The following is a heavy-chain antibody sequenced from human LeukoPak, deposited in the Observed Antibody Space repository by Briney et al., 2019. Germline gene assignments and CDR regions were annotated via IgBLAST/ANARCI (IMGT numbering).Heavy chain of an antibody. Sequence: SETLSLTCAVYGGSFSGYYWSWIRQPPGKGLEWIGEINHSGSTNYNPSLKSRVTISVDTSKNQFSLKLSSVTAADTAVYYCARGREVVVVPAATPNYYYYGVDVWGQGTTVTVSS. CDR2: INHSGST. J-gene: IGHJ6*02. V-gene: IGHV4-34*01. CDR1: GGSFSGYY. CDR3: ARGREVVVVPAATPNYYYYGVDV. D-gene: IGHD2-2*01.